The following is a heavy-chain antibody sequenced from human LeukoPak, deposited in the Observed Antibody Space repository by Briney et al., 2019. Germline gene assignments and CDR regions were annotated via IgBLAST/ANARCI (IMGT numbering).Heavy chain of an antibody. D-gene: IGHD4-23*01. J-gene: IGHJ4*02. CDR1: GFTFTTYW. CDR3: VRAIGSNTL. Sequence: PGGSLRLSCAASGFTFTTYWMSRVRQAPGKVLEWVANINQDGSEKYYVDSVKGRFTISRDNAKNSLYLQMNSLRAEDTAVYFCVRAIGSNTLWGQGTLVTVSS. V-gene: IGHV3-7*01. CDR2: INQDGSEK.